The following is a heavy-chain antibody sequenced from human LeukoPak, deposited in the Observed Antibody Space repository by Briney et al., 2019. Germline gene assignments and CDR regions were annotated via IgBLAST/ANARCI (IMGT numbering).Heavy chain of an antibody. Sequence: YPEDGETIYAQKFQGRVTMTEDTSTDTAYMELSSLRSEDTAVYYCATDRKRSKVTGTTYWGQGTLVTVSS. J-gene: IGHJ4*02. CDR3: ATDRKRSKVTGTTY. D-gene: IGHD1-7*01. V-gene: IGHV1-24*01. CDR2: YPEDGET.